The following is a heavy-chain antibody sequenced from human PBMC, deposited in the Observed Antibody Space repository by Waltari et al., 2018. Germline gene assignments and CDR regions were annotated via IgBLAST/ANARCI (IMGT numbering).Heavy chain of an antibody. Sequence: QVQLQESGPGLVKPSETLSLTCTVSGGSISSHYWSWLRQPPGKGLEWIGYIYYSGSTNYNPSLKSRVTISVDTSKNQFSLKLSSVTAADTAVYYCARATGIAAAGVDYWGQGTLVTVSS. D-gene: IGHD6-13*01. V-gene: IGHV4-59*11. J-gene: IGHJ4*02. CDR3: ARATGIAAAGVDY. CDR1: GGSISSHY. CDR2: IYYSGST.